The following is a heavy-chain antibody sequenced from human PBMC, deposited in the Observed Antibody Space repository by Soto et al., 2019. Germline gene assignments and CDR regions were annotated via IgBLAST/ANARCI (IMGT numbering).Heavy chain of an antibody. V-gene: IGHV1-8*01. CDR1: GYTLSIYD. CDR3: ASSRSLKYCSGGSCYRGQFDY. Sequence: ASVKVSCKASGYTLSIYDINWVRQAKEQGLEWMGWMNPNSGNTGYAQKFQGRVTMTRNTSISTAYMELSSLRSEDTAVYYCASSRSLKYCSGGSCYRGQFDYWGQGTLVTVSS. J-gene: IGHJ4*02. D-gene: IGHD2-15*01. CDR2: MNPNSGNT.